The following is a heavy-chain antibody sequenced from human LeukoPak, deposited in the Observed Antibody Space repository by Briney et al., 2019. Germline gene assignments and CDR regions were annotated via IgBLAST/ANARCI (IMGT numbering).Heavy chain of an antibody. V-gene: IGHV3-23*01. CDR2: ISGSGGST. D-gene: IGHD3-10*01. CDR3: AKGDLGSGNSATKVGWFDP. Sequence: QPGGSLRLSCAASGFTFSSYAMSWVRQAPGKGLEWVSAISGSGGSTYYADSVKGRFTISRDNSKNTLYLQMNSLRAEDTAVYYCAKGDLGSGNSATKVGWFDPWGQGTLVTVSS. J-gene: IGHJ5*02. CDR1: GFTFSSYA.